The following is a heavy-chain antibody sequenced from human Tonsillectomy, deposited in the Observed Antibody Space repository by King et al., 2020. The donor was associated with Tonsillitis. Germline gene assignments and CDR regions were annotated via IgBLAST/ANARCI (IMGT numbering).Heavy chain of an antibody. Sequence: EVQLVESGGGLVKPGESLRLSCAASGFTFSSYSMNWVRQAPGKGLEWVSSISSSGSYTYYADSVKGRFTISRDNAKNSLYLQMNSLRAEDTAVYYCAREIEYYSGSGSQNSRLQTGEDYWGQGTLVTVSS. D-gene: IGHD3-10*01. J-gene: IGHJ4*02. CDR2: ISSSGSYT. V-gene: IGHV3-21*01. CDR3: AREIEYYSGSGSQNSRLQTGEDY. CDR1: GFTFSSYS.